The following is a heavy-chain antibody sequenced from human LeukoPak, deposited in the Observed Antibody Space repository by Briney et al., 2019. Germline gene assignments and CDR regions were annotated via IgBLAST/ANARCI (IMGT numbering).Heavy chain of an antibody. CDR1: GYTFTGYY. D-gene: IGHD6-19*01. V-gene: IGHV1-2*02. CDR3: ARERLIVVTGTGHLDY. J-gene: IGHJ4*02. Sequence: GASVKVSCKASGYTFTGYYMHWVRQAPGQGLEWMGWIIPNTGGTNYAQKFQGRVTMTRDTTISTAYMELSSLRSDDTAVYYCARERLIVVTGTGHLDYWGQGTLVTVSS. CDR2: IIPNTGGT.